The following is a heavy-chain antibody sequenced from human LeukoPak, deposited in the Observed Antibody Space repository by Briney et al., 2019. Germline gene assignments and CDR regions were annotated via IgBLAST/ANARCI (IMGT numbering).Heavy chain of an antibody. CDR2: INPNSGGT. J-gene: IGHJ6*02. CDR3: ERGPPLDPITSDYYGMDV. V-gene: IGHV1-2*02. CDR1: GYTFTVYY. Sequence: ASVKVSSKASGYTFTVYYMHSVRQAPGPGLEWMGWINPNSGGTNYAQKFQGRVTMTRDTSISTAYMELSRLRSDDTAVYYCERGPPLDPITSDYYGMDVWGQGTTVTVSS. D-gene: IGHD1-14*01.